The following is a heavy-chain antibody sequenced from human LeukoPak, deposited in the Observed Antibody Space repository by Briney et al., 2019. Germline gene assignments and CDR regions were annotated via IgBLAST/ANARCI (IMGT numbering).Heavy chain of an antibody. D-gene: IGHD3-10*01. CDR3: ARLLWFRELFWDYYYYMDV. CDR1: GYTFTSYD. V-gene: IGHV1-8*01. Sequence: RASVEVSCKASGYTFTSYDINWVRQATGQGLEWMGWMNPNSGNTGYAQKFQGRVTMTRNTSISTAYMELSSLRSEDTAVYYCARLLWFRELFWDYYYYMDVWGKGTTVTVSS. CDR2: MNPNSGNT. J-gene: IGHJ6*03.